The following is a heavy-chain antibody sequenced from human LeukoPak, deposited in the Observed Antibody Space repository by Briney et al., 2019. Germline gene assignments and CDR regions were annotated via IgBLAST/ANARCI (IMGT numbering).Heavy chain of an antibody. CDR1: GFTFSSSD. CDR3: AKVSCSGGSCYSIDY. V-gene: IGHV3-30*02. D-gene: IGHD2-15*01. J-gene: IGHJ4*02. CDR2: IRYDGNNK. Sequence: PGGSLRLSCAASGFTFSSSDMHWVRQAPGKGLEWVAFIRYDGNNKYYADSVKGRFTISRDNSKNTLYLQMNSLRAEDTAVYYCAKVSCSGGSCYSIDYWGQGTLVTVSS.